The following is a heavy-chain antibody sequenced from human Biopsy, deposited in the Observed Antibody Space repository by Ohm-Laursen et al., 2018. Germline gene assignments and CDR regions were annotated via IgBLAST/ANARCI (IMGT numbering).Heavy chain of an antibody. CDR2: INTSGGST. J-gene: IGHJ4*02. CDR3: AKPADSYGSEFYFDY. V-gene: IGHV3-23*01. Sequence: SLRLSCAASGFTFSSYAMTWVRQAPGEGLEWVSVINTSGGSTHYAVSVKGRFTISRDNSKNTLYLRMNSLRAEDTAVHYCAKPADSYGSEFYFDYWGQGTLVTVSS. D-gene: IGHD4-17*01. CDR1: GFTFSSYA.